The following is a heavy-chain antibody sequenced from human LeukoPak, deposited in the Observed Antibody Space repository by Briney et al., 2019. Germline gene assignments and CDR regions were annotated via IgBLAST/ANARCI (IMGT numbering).Heavy chain of an antibody. CDR1: RFTFSNYG. D-gene: IGHD5-18*01. J-gene: IGHJ4*02. Sequence: GRSLRLSCAASRFTFSNYGMHWVRQAPGKGLEWVTVIWYDGSNKYYADSVKGRFTISRDNSKNTLYLQMNSLRAEDTAVYYCARDPGRGYTYGYGFDYWGQGTLVTVSS. CDR3: ARDPGRGYTYGYGFDY. V-gene: IGHV3-33*01. CDR2: IWYDGSNK.